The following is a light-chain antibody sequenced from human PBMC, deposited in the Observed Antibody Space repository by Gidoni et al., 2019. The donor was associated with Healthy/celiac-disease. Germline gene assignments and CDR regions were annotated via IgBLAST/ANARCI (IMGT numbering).Light chain of an antibody. CDR3: SSYTSSSTVV. CDR1: SSDVGGYNY. J-gene: IGLJ2*01. CDR2: EVS. Sequence: QSALTQPASVSGSPGQSITISCTGTSSDVGGYNYGSWYQQHPGKAPKLMFYEVSKRPSGVSNRFSGSKSGNTASLTISGLQAEDEADYYCSSYTSSSTVVFGGGTKLTVL. V-gene: IGLV2-14*01.